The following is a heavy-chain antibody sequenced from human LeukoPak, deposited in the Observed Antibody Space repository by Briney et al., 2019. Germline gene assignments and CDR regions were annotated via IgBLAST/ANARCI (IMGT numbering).Heavy chain of an antibody. J-gene: IGHJ4*02. CDR2: ISGNGDNT. V-gene: IGHV3-23*01. CDR1: GLTFSSSA. D-gene: IGHD4-23*01. Sequence: GRSLRLSCAASGLTFSSSAMSWVRQAPGKGMEWVSGISGNGDNTYYANSVKGRFTIARDNSKNTMYQQMNSLRAEDTAVYYCAEDSNDYGGNACFDYWGQGTLVTVSS. CDR3: AEDSNDYGGNACFDY.